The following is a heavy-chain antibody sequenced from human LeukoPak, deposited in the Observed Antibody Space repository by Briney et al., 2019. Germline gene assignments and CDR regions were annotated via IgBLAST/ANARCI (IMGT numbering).Heavy chain of an antibody. CDR1: GGSISSYY. Sequence: PSETLSLTCTVSGGSISSYYWSWIRQPPGKGLEWIGYIYYSGSTNYNPSLKSRVTISVDTSKNQFSLKLSSVTAADTAVYYCARTTVTTDRSFDYWGQGTLVTVSS. J-gene: IGHJ4*02. V-gene: IGHV4-59*01. CDR2: IYYSGST. CDR3: ARTTVTTDRSFDY. D-gene: IGHD4-17*01.